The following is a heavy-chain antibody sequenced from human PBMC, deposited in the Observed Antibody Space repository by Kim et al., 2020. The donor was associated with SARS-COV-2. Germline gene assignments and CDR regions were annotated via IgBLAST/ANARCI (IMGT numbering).Heavy chain of an antibody. Sequence: GWSLRLSCAASGFTFSNAWMSWVRQAPGKGLEWVGRIKSKTDGGTTDYAAPVKGRFTISRDDSKNTLYLQMNSLKTEDTAVYYCTASYSYYYYGMDVWGQGTTVTVSS. D-gene: IGHD1-26*01. CDR3: TASYSYYYYGMDV. CDR1: GFTFSNAW. CDR2: IKSKTDGGTT. J-gene: IGHJ6*02. V-gene: IGHV3-15*01.